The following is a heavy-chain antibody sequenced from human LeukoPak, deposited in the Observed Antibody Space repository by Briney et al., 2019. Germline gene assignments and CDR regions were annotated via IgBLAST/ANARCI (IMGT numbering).Heavy chain of an antibody. V-gene: IGHV3-23*01. J-gene: IGHJ4*02. D-gene: IGHD5-12*01. Sequence: GGSLRLSCTASGFAFGSYAMAWVRQAPGKGLEGVAAIGSDYDRVHEDSVKGRFTISRDNSKSTLYLQMDNLRPEDTAVYFCAKSAGVATIYFDCWGQGALVTVSS. CDR1: GFAFGSYA. CDR2: IGSDYDR. CDR3: AKSAGVATIYFDC.